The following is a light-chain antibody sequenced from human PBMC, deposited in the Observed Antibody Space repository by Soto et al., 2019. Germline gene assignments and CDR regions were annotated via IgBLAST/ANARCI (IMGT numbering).Light chain of an antibody. CDR3: QQYDVIPV. CDR2: DVS. J-gene: IGKJ3*01. Sequence: DIQMTQSPPSVSASVGDRVTITCQASQDIRHYLNWYQQKPGEAPNLLIYDVSTLQAGVPSRFTGSGSGTIFTLTITRMQPEDVATYYCQQYDVIPVFGPGTKVQLK. CDR1: QDIRHY. V-gene: IGKV1-33*01.